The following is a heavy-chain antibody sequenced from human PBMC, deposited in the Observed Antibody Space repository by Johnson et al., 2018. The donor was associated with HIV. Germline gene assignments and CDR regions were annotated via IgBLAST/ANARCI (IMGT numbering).Heavy chain of an antibody. CDR1: GFTFSNYG. CDR2: IRYDGSIK. Sequence: QVQLVESGGGLVQPGGSLRLSCVASGFTFSNYGMHWVRRAPGKGLEWVAFIRYDGSIKYYGDSVKGRFTISRDNSKNTLYLQMNSLRVDDTAVYYCARGGGCGGDCYSGYDAFDIWGQGTMVTVSS. D-gene: IGHD2-21*01. V-gene: IGHV3-30*02. J-gene: IGHJ3*02. CDR3: ARGGGCGGDCYSGYDAFDI.